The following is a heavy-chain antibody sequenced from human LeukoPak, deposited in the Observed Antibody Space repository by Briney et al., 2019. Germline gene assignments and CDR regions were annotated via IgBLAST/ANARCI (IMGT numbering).Heavy chain of an antibody. Sequence: GGSLRLSCVTSGFFFNSYWMSWVRQAPGKGLEWVSSIRSSGDDTSSADSVKGRFTIFRDNSKSTLYLQMNSLRAEDTAIYYCAKVRPPPGSGWYGGDDYWGQGTLVTVSS. CDR2: IRSSGDDT. J-gene: IGHJ4*02. D-gene: IGHD6-19*01. CDR3: AKVRPPPGSGWYGGDDY. CDR1: GFFFNSYW. V-gene: IGHV3-23*01.